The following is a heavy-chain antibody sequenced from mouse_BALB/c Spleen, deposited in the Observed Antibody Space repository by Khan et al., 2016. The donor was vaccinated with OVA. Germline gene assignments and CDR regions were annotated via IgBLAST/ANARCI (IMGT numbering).Heavy chain of an antibody. CDR1: GYTFRTYY. J-gene: IGHJ4*01. CDR3: AREDYFVGDAMDY. D-gene: IGHD1-1*01. Sequence: QVQLQQSGPELVKPGASVRISCKASGYTFRTYYIHWVKQRPGQGLEWIGWIYPGNVNTKYNERFKGKATLTADKSSTTAYMHLSSLTSEDSAVYLYAREDYFVGDAMDYWGQGSSVTVSS. CDR2: IYPGNVNT. V-gene: IGHV1S56*01.